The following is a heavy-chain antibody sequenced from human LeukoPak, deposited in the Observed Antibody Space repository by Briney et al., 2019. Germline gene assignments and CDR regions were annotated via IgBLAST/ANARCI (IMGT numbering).Heavy chain of an antibody. Sequence: PGGSLRLSCAASGFIFRTYWMSWVRQPPAKGLEWVANIKQDGSATSYVESVKGRFTISRDNTKNSLYLQLSSLRDEDTAVYYCARDQGYSSKWSEALNIWGQGTTVTVSS. V-gene: IGHV3-7*01. CDR1: GFIFRTYW. D-gene: IGHD4-11*01. CDR3: ARDQGYSSKWSEALNI. J-gene: IGHJ3*02. CDR2: IKQDGSAT.